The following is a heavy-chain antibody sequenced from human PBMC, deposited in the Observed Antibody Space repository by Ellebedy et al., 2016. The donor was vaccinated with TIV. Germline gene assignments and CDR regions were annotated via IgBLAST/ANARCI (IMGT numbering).Heavy chain of an antibody. CDR2: MRQDGGDK. CDR3: ATDGSYGDYLSPAHAFEM. J-gene: IGHJ3*02. Sequence: GESLKISCVGSGFSFRSYWMSWVRQAPGKGLEWVANMRQDGGDKYYVDSVKGRFTISRDNAKSSLYLQMHSLRADDTAVYYCATDGSYGDYLSPAHAFEMWGQGAMITVSS. V-gene: IGHV3-7*01. CDR1: GFSFRSYW. D-gene: IGHD4-17*01.